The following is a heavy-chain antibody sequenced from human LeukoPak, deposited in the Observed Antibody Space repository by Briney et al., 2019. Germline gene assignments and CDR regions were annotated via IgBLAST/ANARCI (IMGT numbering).Heavy chain of an antibody. D-gene: IGHD5-12*01. V-gene: IGHV4-59*01. CDR3: ASSGYAFYYMDV. Sequence: SETLSLTCSVSGGSISSYYWSWIRQPPGKGLAWIGYIHYSGSTHYNPSLKSRVAISVDTSKNQFPLKLSSVTAADTAVYYCASSGYAFYYMDVWGKGTTVTISS. CDR1: GGSISSYY. CDR2: IHYSGST. J-gene: IGHJ6*03.